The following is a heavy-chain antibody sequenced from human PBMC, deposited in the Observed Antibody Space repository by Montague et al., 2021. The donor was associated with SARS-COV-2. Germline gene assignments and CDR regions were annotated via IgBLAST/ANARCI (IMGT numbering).Heavy chain of an antibody. Sequence: SETLSLTCTVSGASINGHHWSWIRQPPGKGLEWIGYMKSSGSANYKPSLKSRVTISVDTSKKQVSLKTISVTAADTAVYYCARDLGDRDGGFDYWGQGTLVTVSS. D-gene: IGHD3-16*01. CDR2: MKSSGSA. CDR1: GASINGHH. J-gene: IGHJ4*02. CDR3: ARDLGDRDGGFDY. V-gene: IGHV4-59*11.